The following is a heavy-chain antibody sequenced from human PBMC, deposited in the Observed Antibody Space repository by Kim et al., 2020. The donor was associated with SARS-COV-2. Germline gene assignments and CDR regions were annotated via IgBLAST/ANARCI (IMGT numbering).Heavy chain of an antibody. CDR2: ISAYNGNT. J-gene: IGHJ6*02. CDR1: GYTFTSYG. CDR3: ATETYYYDSSGYKYYYGMDV. Sequence: ASVKVSCKASGYTFTSYGISWVRQAPGQGLEWMGWISAYNGNTNYAQKLQGRVTMTTDTSTSTAYMELRSLRSDDTAVYYCATETYYYDSSGYKYYYGMDVWGQGTTVTVSS. D-gene: IGHD3-22*01. V-gene: IGHV1-18*01.